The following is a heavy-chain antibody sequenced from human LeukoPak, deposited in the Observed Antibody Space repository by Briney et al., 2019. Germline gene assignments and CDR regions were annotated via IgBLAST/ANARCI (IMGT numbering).Heavy chain of an antibody. J-gene: IGHJ4*02. V-gene: IGHV4-4*07. Sequence: PSETLSLTCTVSGGSISSYYWSWIRQPAGKGLEWIGRIYTSGSTNYNPSLKSRVTMSVDTSKNQFSLKLRSVTAADTAVYYCARVTGYVIEDNFDYWGQGTLVTVSS. CDR3: ARVTGYVIEDNFDY. CDR1: GGSISSYY. CDR2: IYTSGST. D-gene: IGHD2-15*01.